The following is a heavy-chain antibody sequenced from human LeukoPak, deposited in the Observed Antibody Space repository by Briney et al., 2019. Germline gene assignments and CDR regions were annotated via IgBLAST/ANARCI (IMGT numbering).Heavy chain of an antibody. CDR1: GFTFSSNS. V-gene: IGHV3-64D*06. CDR2: ISGNGGST. J-gene: IGHJ4*02. CDR3: VKEGPGYYDSSGYFAYFDY. D-gene: IGHD3-22*01. Sequence: GGSLKLSCSASGFTFSSNSMHWVRQAPGKGLEYVSAISGNGGSTYYADSVKGRFTISRDNSKNTLYLQMSSLRAEDTAVYYCVKEGPGYYDSSGYFAYFDYWGQGTLVTVSS.